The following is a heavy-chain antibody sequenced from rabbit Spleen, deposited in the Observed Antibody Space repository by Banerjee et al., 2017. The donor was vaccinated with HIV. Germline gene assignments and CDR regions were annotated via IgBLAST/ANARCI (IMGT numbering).Heavy chain of an antibody. D-gene: IGHD8-1*01. CDR2: IYTGSGST. CDR3: ARDAATSFSSYGMDL. J-gene: IGHJ6*01. CDR1: GFSFSSNYY. V-gene: IGHV1S45*01. Sequence: QEQLVESGGGLVKPGASLTLICTASGFSFSSNYYMHWVRQAPGKRPEWIACIYTGSGSTWYANWAKGRFTISKTSSTTVTLQMTSLTAADTATYFCARDAATSFSSYGMDLWGPGTLVTVS.